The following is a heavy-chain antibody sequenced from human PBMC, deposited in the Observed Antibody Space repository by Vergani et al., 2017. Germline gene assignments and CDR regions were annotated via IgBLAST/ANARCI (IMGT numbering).Heavy chain of an antibody. Sequence: QVQLVQSGAEVKKPGASVKVSCKASGYTFTGYYMHWVRQAPGQGLEWMGWINPNSGGTNYAQKFQGRVTITADKSTSTAYMELSSLRSEDTAVYYCARGGSDVDTEADFDYWGQGTLVTVSS. J-gene: IGHJ4*02. CDR2: INPNSGGT. CDR1: GYTFTGYY. D-gene: IGHD5-18*01. CDR3: ARGGSDVDTEADFDY. V-gene: IGHV1-2*02.